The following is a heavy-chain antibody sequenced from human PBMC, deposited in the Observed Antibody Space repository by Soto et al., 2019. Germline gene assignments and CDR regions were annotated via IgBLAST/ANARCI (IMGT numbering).Heavy chain of an antibody. Sequence: SETLSLTCTVSGGSIYRSGYYWGWIRQPPGRGLEWIGNIDYNGVTYSNPSLKSRVTISRDTSKNQFSLKLTSVTAADTALYYCGKVLVGATGHTESDSCGQGTMVPVYS. V-gene: IGHV4-39*01. CDR2: IDYNGVT. CDR1: GGSIYRSGYY. CDR3: GKVLVGATGHTESDS. J-gene: IGHJ4*02. D-gene: IGHD2-15*01.